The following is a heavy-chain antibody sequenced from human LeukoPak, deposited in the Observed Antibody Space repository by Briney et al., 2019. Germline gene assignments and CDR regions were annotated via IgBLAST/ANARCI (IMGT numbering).Heavy chain of an antibody. CDR2: IIPILGIA. J-gene: IGHJ6*03. CDR1: GGTFSSYA. CDR3: ARVRGPYYYYMDV. Sequence: SVKVSCKASGGTFSSYAISWVRQAPGQGLEWMGRIIPILGIANYAQKFQGRVTITADESTSTAYMELSSLRSEDTAVYYCARVRGPYYYYMDVWGKGTTVTVSS. V-gene: IGHV1-69*04.